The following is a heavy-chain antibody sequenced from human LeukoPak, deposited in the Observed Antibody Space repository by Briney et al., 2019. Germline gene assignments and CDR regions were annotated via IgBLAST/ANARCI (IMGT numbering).Heavy chain of an antibody. J-gene: IGHJ3*02. CDR2: IWADGNNK. CDR1: GFTFSTYG. CDR3: VKERGPFDAFDI. V-gene: IGHV3-33*06. Sequence: GRSLRLSCAAPGFTFSTYGMHWVRQAPGKGLEWVAVIWADGNNKFYADSVKGRFTFSRDNSRNTLSLQMNSLGAEDTAVYYCVKERGPFDAFDIWGQGTMVTVSS.